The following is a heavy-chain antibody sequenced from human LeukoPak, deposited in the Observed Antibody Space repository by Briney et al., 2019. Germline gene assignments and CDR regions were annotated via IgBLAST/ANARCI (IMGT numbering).Heavy chain of an antibody. V-gene: IGHV2-5*01. CDR3: AHSPNRRTRWDFWSGYLRHQSWFDP. Sequence: SGPTLVNPTQTLTLTCTFSGFSLSTRGVGVGWIRQPQGKPLRGRALINGNVNNRYTTSLKSSLTITKDTSKNQVVLTMTNMDPVDTATYYCAHSPNRRTRWDFWSGYLRHQSWFDPWGQGTLVTVSS. J-gene: IGHJ5*02. D-gene: IGHD3-3*01. CDR2: INGNVNN. CDR1: GFSLSTRGVG.